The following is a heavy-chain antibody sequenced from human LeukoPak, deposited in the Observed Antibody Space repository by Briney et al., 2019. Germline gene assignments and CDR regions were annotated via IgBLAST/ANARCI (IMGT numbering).Heavy chain of an antibody. D-gene: IGHD3-9*01. Sequence: ASVKVSCKASGYTFTNPDINWVRQATGQGPEWMGWMNPNTGNTGYAQKFQGRLNLTKNTSIKTAYMELTSLRSEDTAIYYCVRAAQHGRDALTGIQTGNWFNPWGQGTLVTVSS. J-gene: IGHJ5*02. CDR1: GYTFTNPD. CDR2: MNPNTGNT. V-gene: IGHV1-8*01. CDR3: VRAAQHGRDALTGIQTGNWFNP.